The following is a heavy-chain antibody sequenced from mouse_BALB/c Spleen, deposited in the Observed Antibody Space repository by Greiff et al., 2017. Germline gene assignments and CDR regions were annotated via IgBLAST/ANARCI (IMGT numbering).Heavy chain of an antibody. J-gene: IGHJ2*01. CDR1: GYTFTDYA. D-gene: IGHD2-2*01. Sequence: QVQLQQSDTELVKPGASVKISCKASGYTFTDYALHWVKQRPEQGLEWIGFISPGNGDIKYNEKFTGKATLTADKSSSTAYMQLNSLTSEESAVYCCGLWLRRVFDYWGQGTTLTVSS. V-gene: IGHV1S53*03. CDR2: ISPGNGDI. CDR3: GLWLRRVFDY.